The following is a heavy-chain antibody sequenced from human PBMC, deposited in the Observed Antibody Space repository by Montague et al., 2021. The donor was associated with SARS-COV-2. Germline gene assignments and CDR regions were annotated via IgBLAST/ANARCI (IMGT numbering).Heavy chain of an antibody. Sequence: SLRLSFAASGFTFSSYWMSWVRQAPGKGLEWVANIKEDGSEKKYVGSVKGRFTISRDNAKDSLYLQMNSLRAEDTAVYYCAREYLDNSGMGHYWGQGTLVTVSS. CDR3: AREYLDNSGMGHY. J-gene: IGHJ4*02. CDR1: GFTFSSYW. CDR2: IKEDGSEK. D-gene: IGHD3-22*01. V-gene: IGHV3-7*01.